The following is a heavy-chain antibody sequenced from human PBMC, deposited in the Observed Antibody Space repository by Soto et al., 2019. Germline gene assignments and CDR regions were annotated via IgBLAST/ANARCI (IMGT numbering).Heavy chain of an antibody. CDR3: ASYRVALYFES. D-gene: IGHD2-15*01. CDR1: GRSMSRNY. V-gene: IGHV4-59*01. J-gene: IGHJ4*02. CDR2: VFYGGT. Sequence: QVHLQESGPGLVQPSETLSLTCSVSGRSMSRNYWSWIRQSPDKGLEWLGYVFYGGTDYNPSLGGRFSMSVETSKGQFSLKLPSVTVADTAVYYCASYRVALYFESWGPGILVTVSA.